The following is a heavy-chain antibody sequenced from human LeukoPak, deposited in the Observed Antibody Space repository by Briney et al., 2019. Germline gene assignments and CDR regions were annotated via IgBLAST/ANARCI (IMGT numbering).Heavy chain of an antibody. CDR3: VRRGNRWGDY. CDR2: IKDDGSEI. Sequence: GGSLRLSCEASGFIFSDCWMSWIRQTPGKGLEWVANIKDDGSEIYYVDSVKGRFTISRDNAKNSLYLQMNSLRAEDTALYHCVRRGNRWGDYWGQGTLVTVSS. J-gene: IGHJ4*02. V-gene: IGHV3-7*01. CDR1: GFIFSDCW. D-gene: IGHD3-16*01.